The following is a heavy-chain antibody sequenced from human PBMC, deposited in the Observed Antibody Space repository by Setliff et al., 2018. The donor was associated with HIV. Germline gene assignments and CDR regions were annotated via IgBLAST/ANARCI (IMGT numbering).Heavy chain of an antibody. D-gene: IGHD6-13*01. Sequence: ASVKVSCKASGGTFISYTINWVRQAPGQGLEWMGWINAGNGNTKYSQKFQGRVTITRDTSANTGYMELSSLRSEDAAVYYCARGIAAVGVGGFDYWSQGTLVTVSS. CDR2: INAGNGNT. J-gene: IGHJ4*02. V-gene: IGHV1-3*01. CDR1: GGTFISYT. CDR3: ARGIAAVGVGGFDY.